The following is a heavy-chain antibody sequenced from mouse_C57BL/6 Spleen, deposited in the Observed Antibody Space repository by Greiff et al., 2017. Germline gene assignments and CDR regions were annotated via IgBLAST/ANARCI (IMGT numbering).Heavy chain of an antibody. CDR3: AREGDGGYYFDY. D-gene: IGHD3-3*01. Sequence: VQVVESGPGLVQPSQSLSITCTVSGFSLTSYGVHWVRQSPGKGLEWLGVIWSGGSTDYNAAFISRLSISKDNSKSQVFFKMNSLQADDTAIYYCAREGDGGYYFDYWGQGTTLTVSS. CDR1: GFSLTSYG. V-gene: IGHV2-2*01. J-gene: IGHJ2*01. CDR2: IWSGGST.